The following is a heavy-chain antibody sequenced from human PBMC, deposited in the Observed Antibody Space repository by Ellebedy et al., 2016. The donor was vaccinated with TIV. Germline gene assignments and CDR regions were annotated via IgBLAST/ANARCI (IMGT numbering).Heavy chain of an antibody. Sequence: GESLKISCTVSGLTFSSYPIHWVRLAPGKGLQWVTLISYDGTTKYNADSVKSRFTISRDNSRNTVYLQMNSLRAEDTALYYCATSAVGHSHGYYFDYWGQGTLVTVSA. CDR1: GLTFSSYP. CDR2: ISYDGTTK. CDR3: ATSAVGHSHGYYFDY. J-gene: IGHJ4*02. D-gene: IGHD3-22*01. V-gene: IGHV3-30-3*01.